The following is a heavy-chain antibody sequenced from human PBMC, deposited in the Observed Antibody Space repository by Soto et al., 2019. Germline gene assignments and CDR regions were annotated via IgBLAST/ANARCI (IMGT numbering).Heavy chain of an antibody. D-gene: IGHD3-9*01. CDR2: INHRGSA. J-gene: IGHJ3*02. Sequence: TSETLSLTCAVYVGSFSGYAWSWIRQPPGKGLEWIGEINHRGSANYNPSLKSRVTISVDTSKNQFSLKLSSVTAADTALYYCARGPYYNILTGYSAAFDIWGQGTMVTVSS. V-gene: IGHV4-34*01. CDR1: VGSFSGYA. CDR3: ARGPYYNILTGYSAAFDI.